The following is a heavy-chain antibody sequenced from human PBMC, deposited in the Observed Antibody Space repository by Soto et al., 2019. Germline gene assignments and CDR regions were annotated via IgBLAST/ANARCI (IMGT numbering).Heavy chain of an antibody. D-gene: IGHD6-13*01. CDR1: GYTFISYG. V-gene: IGHV1-18*01. Sequence: QVQLEQSGAEVKQAGASVKVSCKASGYTFISYGIAWVRQAPGQGLEWMGWISAYNGNTKYAQKFQDRVTMTTDTSTSTAYMDVMSRRSDDTAGDYCARAGYSTSWVGSLATGVHGVDIDYWGKGTLVTVSS. CDR2: ISAYNGNT. J-gene: IGHJ4*02. CDR3: ARAGYSTSWVGSLATGVHGVDIDY.